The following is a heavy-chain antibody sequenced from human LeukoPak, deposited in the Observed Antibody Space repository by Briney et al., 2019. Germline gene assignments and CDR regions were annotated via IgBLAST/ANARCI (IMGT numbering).Heavy chain of an antibody. J-gene: IGHJ3*02. CDR3: ARERTNLGTTGTYDAFDI. CDR2: IIPIFGTA. V-gene: IGHV1-69*05. D-gene: IGHD1-1*01. CDR1: GGTFSSYA. Sequence: SVKVSCKASGGTFSSYAVSWVRQAPGRGREWMGRIIPIFGTANYAQKFQGRVTITTDESTSTAYMELSSLRSEDTAVYYCARERTNLGTTGTYDAFDIWGQGTMVTVSS.